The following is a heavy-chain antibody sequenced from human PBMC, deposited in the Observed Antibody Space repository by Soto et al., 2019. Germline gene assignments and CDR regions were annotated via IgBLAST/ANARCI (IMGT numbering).Heavy chain of an antibody. Sequence: EVHLVESGGGLVQTGGSLRLSCAIFEGTVIRDWMNWVRQAPGKGLEWVAHTNQDGSEKYYVDSVKGRFTISRDNDKNSLDLQMNSRRGEDTAMYYCSGGVGDAFWGQGPLVTVSS. D-gene: IGHD1-26*01. V-gene: IGHV3-7*04. CDR2: TNQDGSEK. CDR1: EGTVIRDW. J-gene: IGHJ4*02. CDR3: SGGVGDAF.